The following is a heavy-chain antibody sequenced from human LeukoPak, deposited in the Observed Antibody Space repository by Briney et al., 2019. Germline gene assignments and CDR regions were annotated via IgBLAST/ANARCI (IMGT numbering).Heavy chain of an antibody. V-gene: IGHV3-7*05. CDR3: ARDFGGNSIDY. CDR1: GSTFSDYW. D-gene: IGHD4-23*01. Sequence: QAGGSLRLSCVASGSTFSDYWMSWVRQAPGKGLEWVANINRDGSETYYLDSVKGRFTISRDNGRNSVYLQMNSLRADDTAVYYCARDFGGNSIDYWGQGTLVPVSS. J-gene: IGHJ4*02. CDR2: INRDGSET.